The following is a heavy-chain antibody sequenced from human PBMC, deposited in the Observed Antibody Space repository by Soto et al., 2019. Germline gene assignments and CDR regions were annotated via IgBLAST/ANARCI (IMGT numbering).Heavy chain of an antibody. CDR1: GFTFSSCT. CDR2: ISPSTSHI. V-gene: IGHV3-21*01. CDR3: SGCSGGGCHQSYGMAV. D-gene: IGHD2-15*01. J-gene: IGHJ6*02. Sequence: EVHLVESGGGLVKPGGSLRLSCAVSGFTFSSCTMNWVRQAPGKGLEWVSSISPSTSHIYYADSVKGRFTISRDNAKNSLFLQMNSLRAEDTAVYFCSGCSGGGCHQSYGMAVWGHGTTVTVSS.